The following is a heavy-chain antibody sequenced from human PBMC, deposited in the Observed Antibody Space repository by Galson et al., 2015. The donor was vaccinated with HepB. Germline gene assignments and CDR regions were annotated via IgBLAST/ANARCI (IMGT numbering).Heavy chain of an antibody. CDR2: IIPIFGTA. D-gene: IGHD2-2*01. J-gene: IGHJ3*02. CDR1: GGTFSSYA. V-gene: IGHV1-69*13. CDR3: ARVGCSSTSCQTAGAFDI. Sequence: SVKVSCKASGGTFSSYAISWVRQAPGQGLEWMGGIIPIFGTANYAQKFQGRVTITADESTSTAYMELSSLRSEDTAVYYCARVGCSSTSCQTAGAFDIWGQGTMVTVSS.